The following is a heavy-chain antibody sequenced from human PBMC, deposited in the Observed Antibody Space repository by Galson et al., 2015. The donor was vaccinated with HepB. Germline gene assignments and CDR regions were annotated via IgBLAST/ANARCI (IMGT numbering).Heavy chain of an antibody. CDR3: ARDGSASYRYGMDV. J-gene: IGHJ6*02. D-gene: IGHD1-26*01. CDR2: INTNTGNP. CDR1: GYTFTSYA. Sequence: SVKVSCKASGYTFTSYAMNWVRQAPGQGLEWMGWINTNTGNPTYAQGFTGRFVFSLDTSVSTAYLQISSLKDEDTAVYYCARDGSASYRYGMDVWGQGTTVTVSS. V-gene: IGHV7-4-1*02.